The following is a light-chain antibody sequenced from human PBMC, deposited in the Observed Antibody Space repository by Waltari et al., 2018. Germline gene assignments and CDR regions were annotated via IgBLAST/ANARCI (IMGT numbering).Light chain of an antibody. Sequence: VLTQSTGTLSLSPGERAPFSCRASQRITKRYFSWYQQKPGQAPRLLIYGAASRAPGIPDRFIGSGSGTDFTLTISRLEPEDFAVYYCQQYGSSVMYTFGQGTKLEIK. CDR1: QRITKRY. CDR2: GAA. CDR3: QQYGSSVMYT. J-gene: IGKJ2*01. V-gene: IGKV3-20*01.